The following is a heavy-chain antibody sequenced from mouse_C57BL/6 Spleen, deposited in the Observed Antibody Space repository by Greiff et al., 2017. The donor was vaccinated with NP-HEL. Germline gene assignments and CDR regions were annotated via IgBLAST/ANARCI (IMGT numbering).Heavy chain of an antibody. J-gene: IGHJ2*01. CDR3: ARAYSNFYYFDY. V-gene: IGHV1-18*01. CDR1: GYTFTDYN. CDR2: INPNNGGT. Sequence: EVQLQQSGPELVKPGASVKIPCKASGYTFTDYNMDWVKQSHGKSLEWIGDINPNNGGTIYNQKFKGKATLTVDKSSSTAYMELRSLTSEDTAVYYCARAYSNFYYFDYWGQGTTLTVSS. D-gene: IGHD2-5*01.